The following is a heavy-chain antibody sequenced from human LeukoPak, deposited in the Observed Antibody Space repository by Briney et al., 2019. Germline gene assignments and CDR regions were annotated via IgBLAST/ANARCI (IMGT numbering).Heavy chain of an antibody. CDR3: AKDLFYYGKGGFDY. J-gene: IGHJ4*02. CDR1: GFTFSSYG. CDR2: ISYDGSNK. D-gene: IGHD3-10*01. V-gene: IGHV3-30*18. Sequence: PGRSLRLSCAASGFTFSSYGLHWVRQAPDKGLEWVAFISYDGSNKFYGDSVKGRFTISRDNSKNTLYLQMNSLRTEDTAVYYCAKDLFYYGKGGFDYWGQGTLVTVSS.